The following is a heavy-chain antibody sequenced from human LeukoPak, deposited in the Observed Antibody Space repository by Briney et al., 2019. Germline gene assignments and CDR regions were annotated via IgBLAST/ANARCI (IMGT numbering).Heavy chain of an antibody. V-gene: IGHV5-51*01. CDR2: IYPGDSDT. Sequence: GEALKISCEGAGYSFTSYWIGWVRQMPGKGLEWMGIIYPGDSDTRYSPSFQGQVTISADKSISTAYLQWSSLKASDTAMYYCARLPTAMAPYYFDYWGQGTLVTVSS. J-gene: IGHJ4*02. D-gene: IGHD5-18*01. CDR1: GYSFTSYW. CDR3: ARLPTAMAPYYFDY.